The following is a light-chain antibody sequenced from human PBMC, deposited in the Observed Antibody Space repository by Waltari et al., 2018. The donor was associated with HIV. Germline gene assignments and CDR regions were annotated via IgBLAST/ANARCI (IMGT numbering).Light chain of an antibody. Sequence: DIQMTQSPSSLSASLGDRVIITCRSSQTISTYVNWYQQKPGRAPNLLIYAASTLHDGVASRFSGSGSGTEFNLTINSLQVEDFAVYYCQQSYSGLTFGPGTKLEIK. V-gene: IGKV1-39*01. CDR2: AAS. J-gene: IGKJ3*01. CDR3: QQSYSGLT. CDR1: QTISTY.